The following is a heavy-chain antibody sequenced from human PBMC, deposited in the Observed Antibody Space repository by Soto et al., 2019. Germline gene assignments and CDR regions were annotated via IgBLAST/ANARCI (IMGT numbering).Heavy chain of an antibody. CDR3: AKDFRPFVWSRKLNYYYYGMDV. CDR2: ISYDGSNK. Sequence: GGSLRLSCAASGFTFSSYGMHWVRQAPGKGLEWVAVISYDGSNKYYADSVKGRFTISRDNSKNTLYLQMNSLRAEDTAVYYCAKDFRPFVWSRKLNYYYYGMDVWGQGTTVTVSS. J-gene: IGHJ6*02. D-gene: IGHD2-21*01. V-gene: IGHV3-30*18. CDR1: GFTFSSYG.